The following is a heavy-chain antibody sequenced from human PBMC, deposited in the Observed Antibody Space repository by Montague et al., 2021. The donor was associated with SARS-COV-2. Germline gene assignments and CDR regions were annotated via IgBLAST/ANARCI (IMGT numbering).Heavy chain of an antibody. CDR2: IWYDGSNQ. CDR3: ARDEDRGYNWNAHGMDV. D-gene: IGHD1-1*01. J-gene: IGHJ6*02. CDR1: GFTFSSYG. Sequence: SLRLSCAASGFTFSSYGMHWVRQAPGKGLEWVTVIWYDGSNQYYSYSXXVLFPISRDNSKNTLYLQMNSLRAEDTAVSYCARDEDRGYNWNAHGMDVWGQGTTVTVSS. V-gene: IGHV3-33*01.